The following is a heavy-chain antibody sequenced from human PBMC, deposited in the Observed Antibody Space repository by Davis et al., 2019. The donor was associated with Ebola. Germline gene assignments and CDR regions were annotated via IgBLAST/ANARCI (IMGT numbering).Heavy chain of an antibody. CDR2: IRSKANSFAT. Sequence: PGGSLRLSCAASGITFSGSAVHWVRQASGKGLAWVGRIRSKANSFATEFAASVKGRFTISRDDSKNTAYLQMNSLKTEDTAVYYCSRHSPFRFLDYWGQGTLVTVSS. D-gene: IGHD3-3*01. V-gene: IGHV3-73*01. CDR3: SRHSPFRFLDY. CDR1: GITFSGSA. J-gene: IGHJ4*02.